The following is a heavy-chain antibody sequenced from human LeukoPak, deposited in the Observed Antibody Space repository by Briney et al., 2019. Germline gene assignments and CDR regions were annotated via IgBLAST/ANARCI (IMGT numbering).Heavy chain of an antibody. CDR1: GGSISSSSYY. CDR2: IYYSGTT. D-gene: IGHD4-17*01. CDR3: VWGEYGDYYYYMDV. J-gene: IGHJ6*03. V-gene: IGHV4-39*07. Sequence: SETLSLTCTVSGGSISSSSYYWGWIRQPPGKGLEWIGSIYYSGTTKYNPSLKSRVTISVDNSNNKFSLRLSSVTAADTAVYYCVWGEYGDYYYYMDVWGKGTTVTVSS.